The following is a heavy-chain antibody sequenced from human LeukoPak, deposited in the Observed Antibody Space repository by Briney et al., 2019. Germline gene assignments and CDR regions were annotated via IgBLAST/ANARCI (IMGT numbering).Heavy chain of an antibody. CDR1: GFTFSTYW. V-gene: IGHV3-7*01. Sequence: GGSLRLSCAASGFTFSTYWMSWVRQAPGKGLEWVANIKEDGSEKYYGDSVKGRFTISRDNAKNSLYLQMNSLKAEDTAVYYCARDSSGYQWGQGTLVTVSS. D-gene: IGHD3-22*01. J-gene: IGHJ4*02. CDR2: IKEDGSEK. CDR3: ARDSSGYQ.